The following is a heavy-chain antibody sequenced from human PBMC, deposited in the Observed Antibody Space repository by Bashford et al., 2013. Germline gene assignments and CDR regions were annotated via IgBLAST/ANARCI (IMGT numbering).Heavy chain of an antibody. D-gene: IGHD2-2*02. CDR2: ISGSGDRT. V-gene: IGHV3-23*01. Sequence: GSLRLSCTASGITFSNYAMTYVRQAPGKGLEWVSTISGSGDRTYYADSVKGRFTISRDNSKNTLFLQMNSLTAEDTAVYYCARDSSALYGGDFYYGMDVWGQGTTVTVSS. J-gene: IGHJ6*02. CDR1: GITFSNYA. CDR3: ARDSSALYGGDFYYGMDV.